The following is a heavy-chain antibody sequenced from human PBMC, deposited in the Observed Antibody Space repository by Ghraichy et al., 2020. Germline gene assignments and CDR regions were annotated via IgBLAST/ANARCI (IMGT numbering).Heavy chain of an antibody. CDR2: INSDGNT. J-gene: IGHJ6*02. CDR3: ARDPHYGDYNYYYYAMDV. D-gene: IGHD4-17*01. Sequence: GESLNISCAASGFTVSSNYMTWVRQAPGKGLEWVSLINSDGNTYYAGTVKGRFTISTDDSKNTLILQMDSLRAEDTAVYYCARDPHYGDYNYYYYAMDVWGQGTTVTVSS. CDR1: GFTVSSNY. V-gene: IGHV3-66*01.